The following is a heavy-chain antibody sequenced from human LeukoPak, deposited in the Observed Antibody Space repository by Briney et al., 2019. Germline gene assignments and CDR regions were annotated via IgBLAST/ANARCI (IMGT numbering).Heavy chain of an antibody. Sequence: AASVKVSCKASGYTFTGYYMRWVRQAPGQGLEWMGWINPNSGGTNYAQKFQGRVTMTRDTSISTAYMELSRLRSDDTAVYYCARVTPGIVGATSAFDIWGQGTMVTVSS. CDR3: ARVTPGIVGATSAFDI. CDR1: GYTFTGYY. V-gene: IGHV1-2*02. J-gene: IGHJ3*02. CDR2: INPNSGGT. D-gene: IGHD1-26*01.